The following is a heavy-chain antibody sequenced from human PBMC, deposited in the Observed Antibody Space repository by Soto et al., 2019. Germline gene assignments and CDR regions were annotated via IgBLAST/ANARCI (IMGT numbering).Heavy chain of an antibody. CDR2: ISASDSIT. V-gene: IGHV3-23*01. D-gene: IGHD3-3*01. J-gene: IGHJ4*02. CDR3: ARVPKPYDLPSYFVS. CDR1: AFTFSTYA. Sequence: EVQLSESGGGLVQPGGSLRLTCAASAFTFSTYAMSWVRQAPGKGLEWVSSISASDSITYYADSLKGRFTVSRDNSKDTLYLQMNSVRDEETAVYYWARVPKPYDLPSYFVSCGQGTLVTVSS.